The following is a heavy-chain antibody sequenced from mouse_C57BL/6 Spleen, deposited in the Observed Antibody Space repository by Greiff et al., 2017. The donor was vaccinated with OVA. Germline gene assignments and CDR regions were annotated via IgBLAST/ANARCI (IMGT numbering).Heavy chain of an antibody. CDR3: AVYYDYDGPFDY. J-gene: IGHJ2*01. D-gene: IGHD2-4*01. CDR1: GYTFTSYW. Sequence: VQLQQSGAELVKPGASVKMSCKASGYTFTSYWITWVKQRPGQGLEWIGDIYPGSGSTNYNEKFKSKATLTVDTSSSTAYMQLSSLTSEDSAVYYCAVYYDYDGPFDYWGQGTTLTVSS. V-gene: IGHV1-55*01. CDR2: IYPGSGST.